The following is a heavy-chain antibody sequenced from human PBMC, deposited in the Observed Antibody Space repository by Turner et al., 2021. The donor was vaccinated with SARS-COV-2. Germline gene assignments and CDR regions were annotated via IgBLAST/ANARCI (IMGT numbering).Heavy chain of an antibody. J-gene: IGHJ4*02. D-gene: IGHD3-10*01. CDR2: RNKNGRDT. CDR3: TRDGTYYYRSGIRAGGWR. CDR1: RFPFNSSC. Sequence: VQLSQSGGGLVQPVGSLSLSCAASRFPFNSSCMTWFRQGPGGGLGWVTNRNKNGRDTFYVDSVRGRFTISRDNARNSLFLQMNSLRVEDTAVYYCTRDGTYYYRSGIRAGGWRWGQGVLVTVSS. V-gene: IGHV3-7*01.